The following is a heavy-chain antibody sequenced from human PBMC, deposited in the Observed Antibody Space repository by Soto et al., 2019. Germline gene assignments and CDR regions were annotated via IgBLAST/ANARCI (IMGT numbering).Heavy chain of an antibody. CDR2: IGADNGDT. CDR1: GYIFSKYG. J-gene: IGHJ3*01. Sequence: QVDLEQSGGEVKKPGASVKVSCKASGYIFSKYGISWVRQAPGQGLQWIGWIGADNGDTNYAQKFQGRVTLTRAASATTAFMELRSLRSDDTAVYYCARDTPHYYNSSLMAFDMWGQGTMVIVSS. V-gene: IGHV1-18*01. CDR3: ARDTPHYYNSSLMAFDM. D-gene: IGHD3-22*01.